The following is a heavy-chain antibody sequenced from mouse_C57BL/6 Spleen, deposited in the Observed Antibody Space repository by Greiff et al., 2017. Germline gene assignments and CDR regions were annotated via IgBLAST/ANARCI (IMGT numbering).Heavy chain of an antibody. Sequence: EVKVVESGGGLVQPKGSLKLSCAASGFSFNTYAMNWVRQAPGKGLEWVARIRSKSNNYATYYADSVKDRFTISRDDSESMLYLQMNNLKTEDTAMYYCVRHEDYYGYDGEGPWFAYWGQGTLVTVSA. CDR2: IRSKSNNYAT. D-gene: IGHD2-2*01. V-gene: IGHV10-1*01. CDR3: VRHEDYYGYDGEGPWFAY. J-gene: IGHJ3*01. CDR1: GFSFNTYA.